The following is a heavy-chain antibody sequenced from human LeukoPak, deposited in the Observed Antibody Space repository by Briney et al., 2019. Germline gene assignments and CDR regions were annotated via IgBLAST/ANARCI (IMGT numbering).Heavy chain of an antibody. Sequence: SETLSLTCTVPGGSISSYYWSWIRQPAGKGLEWIGRIYTSGSTNYNPSLKSRVTMSVDTSKNQFSLKLSSVTAADTAVYYCARDHTPKSGYYTNYYYGMDVWGQGTTVTVSS. CDR1: GGSISSYY. V-gene: IGHV4-4*07. CDR3: ARDHTPKSGYYTNYYYGMDV. D-gene: IGHD3-3*01. CDR2: IYTSGST. J-gene: IGHJ6*02.